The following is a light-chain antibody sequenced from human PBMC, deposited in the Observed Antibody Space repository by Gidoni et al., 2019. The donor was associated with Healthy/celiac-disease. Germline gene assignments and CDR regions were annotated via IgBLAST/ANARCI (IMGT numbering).Light chain of an antibody. CDR1: QSISSY. CDR2: AAS. V-gene: IGKV1-39*01. CDR3: QQSYSTPLT. Sequence: DIQMTQSPSSLSASVGDRVTITCRASQSISSYLNWYQQKPGKVPKLLIYAASSLKSGVPSRFSGSGAGTDFTRTISSLQPEDFATYYCQQSYSTPLTFGGGTKVEIK. J-gene: IGKJ4*01.